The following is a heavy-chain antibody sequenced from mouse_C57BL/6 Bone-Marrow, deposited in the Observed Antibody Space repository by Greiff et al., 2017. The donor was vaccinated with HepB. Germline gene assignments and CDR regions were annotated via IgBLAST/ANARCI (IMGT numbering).Heavy chain of an antibody. J-gene: IGHJ3*01. V-gene: IGHV1-15*01. CDR1: GYTFTDYE. CDR3: TRSYYGPWFAY. Sequence: VKLMESGAELVRPGASVTLSCKASGYTFTDYEMHWVKQTPVHGLEWIGAIDPETGGTAYNQKFKGKAILTADKSSSTAYMELRSLTSEDSAVYYCTRSYYGPWFAYWGQGTLVTVSA. D-gene: IGHD1-1*01. CDR2: IDPETGGT.